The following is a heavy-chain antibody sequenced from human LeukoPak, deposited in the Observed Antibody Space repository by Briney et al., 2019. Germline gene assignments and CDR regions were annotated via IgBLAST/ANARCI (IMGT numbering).Heavy chain of an antibody. J-gene: IGHJ4*02. CDR2: IHYTGTT. Sequence: SETLSLTCTVSGDSITCYHWSWIRQPPGKGPEWIGFIHYTGTTNYSPSLRSRVTISVDTSKNQFSLKLSSVTAADTAVYYCARDTGRDGGFDYWGQGTLVTVSS. CDR1: GDSITCYH. D-gene: IGHD1-1*01. CDR3: ARDTGRDGGFDY. V-gene: IGHV4-59*01.